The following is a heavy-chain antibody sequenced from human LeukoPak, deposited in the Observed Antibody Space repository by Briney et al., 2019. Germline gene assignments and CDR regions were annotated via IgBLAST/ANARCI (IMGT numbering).Heavy chain of an antibody. CDR1: GYTFTNYG. Sequence: ASVKVSCKASGYTFTNYGISWVRQAPGQGLEWMGWISAYNGNTNYAQKLQGRVTMTTDTSTSTASMELRSLRSDDTAVYYCARVPGSSGPYYYYYYMDVWGKGTTVTVSS. CDR3: ARVPGSSGPYYYYYYMDV. D-gene: IGHD6-6*01. CDR2: ISAYNGNT. V-gene: IGHV1-18*01. J-gene: IGHJ6*03.